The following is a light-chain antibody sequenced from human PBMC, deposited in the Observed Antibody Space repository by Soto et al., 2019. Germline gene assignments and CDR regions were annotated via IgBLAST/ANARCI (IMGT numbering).Light chain of an antibody. CDR3: STFGGSKV. CDR1: SSDVGANNY. J-gene: IGLJ2*01. V-gene: IGLV2-8*01. Sequence: QSAVTQPPSASGSPGQSVTISCSGTSSDVGANNYVSWYQQHPGKAPKLMMYEVTKRPSGVPDRFSGSKSGNTASLTVSGLQADDEADYYCSTFGGSKVFGGGTKLTVL. CDR2: EVT.